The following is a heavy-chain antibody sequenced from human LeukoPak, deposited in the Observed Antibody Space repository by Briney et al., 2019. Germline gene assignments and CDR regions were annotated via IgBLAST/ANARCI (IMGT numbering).Heavy chain of an antibody. CDR2: ISSNGGST. CDR1: GFAFSSYA. Sequence: GGSLRLSCSASGFAFSSYAMHWVRQAPGKGLEYVSGISSNGGSTYFADSVKGRFTISRDNSKNTLYLQVSSLRAEDRAVYYCVALIVAAGTISYWGQGTLVTVSS. D-gene: IGHD6-13*01. V-gene: IGHV3-64D*06. J-gene: IGHJ4*02. CDR3: VALIVAAGTISY.